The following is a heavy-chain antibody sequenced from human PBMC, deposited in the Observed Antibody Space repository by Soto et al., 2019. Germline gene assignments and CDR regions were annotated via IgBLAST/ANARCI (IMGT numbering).Heavy chain of an antibody. CDR2: IYSSGST. D-gene: IGHD3-22*01. CDR3: ARGYDSSGFYDY. V-gene: IGHV4-30-4*01. J-gene: IGHJ4*02. Sequence: QVQLQESGPGLVKPSQTLSLTCTVSGGSISSGDYYWGWIRKPPGKGLEWIGYIYSSGSTYYNPSLKSRVTISVDTSKNQFSLKLSSVTAADTEVYYCARGYDSSGFYDYWGQGTLVTVSS. CDR1: GGSISSGDYY.